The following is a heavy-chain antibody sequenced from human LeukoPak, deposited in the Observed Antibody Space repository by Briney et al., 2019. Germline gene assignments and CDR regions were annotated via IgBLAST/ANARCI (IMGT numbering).Heavy chain of an antibody. CDR2: IYYSGST. V-gene: IGHV4-31*03. CDR3: ARGKRYYDSSGYHRYYYGMDV. Sequence: SETLSLTCTVSGGSISSGGYYWSWIRQHPGKGLEWIGYIYYSGSTYYNPSLKSRVTISVDTSKNQFSLKLSSVTAADTAVYYCARGKRYYDSSGYHRYYYGMDVWGQGTTVTVSS. J-gene: IGHJ6*02. CDR1: GGSISSGGYY. D-gene: IGHD3-22*01.